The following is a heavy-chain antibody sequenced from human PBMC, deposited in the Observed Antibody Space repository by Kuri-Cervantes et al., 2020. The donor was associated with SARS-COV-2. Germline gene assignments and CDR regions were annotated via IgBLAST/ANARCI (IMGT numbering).Heavy chain of an antibody. CDR1: GYTFTGYY. V-gene: IGHV1-2*02. CDR3: ARVSDMYYDFWSGIGDVGYYYYYMDV. D-gene: IGHD3-3*01. J-gene: IGHJ6*03. CDR2: INPNSGGT. Sequence: GESLKISCKASGYTFTGYYMHWVRQAPGQGLEWMGWINPNSGGTNYAQKFQGRVTMTRDTSISTAYMELSSLRSEDTAVYYCARVSDMYYDFWSGIGDVGYYYYYMDVWGKGTTVTVSS.